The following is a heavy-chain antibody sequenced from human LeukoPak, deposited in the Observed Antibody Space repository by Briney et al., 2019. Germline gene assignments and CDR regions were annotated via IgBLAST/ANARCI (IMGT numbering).Heavy chain of an antibody. D-gene: IGHD1-26*01. V-gene: IGHV3-21*01. CDR3: ARELELRGWFDP. J-gene: IGHJ5*02. CDR2: ISSSSSYI. CDR1: GFPFSSHS. Sequence: PGGTLRLSFSASGFPFSSHSMDWVRQAPGKGLEWVSSISSSSSYIYYADSVKGRFTISRDNAKNSLYLQMNSLRAEDTAVYYCARELELRGWFDPWGQGTLVTVSS.